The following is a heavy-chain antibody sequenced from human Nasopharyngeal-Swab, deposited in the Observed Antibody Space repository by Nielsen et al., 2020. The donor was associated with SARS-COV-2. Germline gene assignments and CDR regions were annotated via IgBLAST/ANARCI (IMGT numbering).Heavy chain of an antibody. CDR2: ISYDGSNK. CDR3: ASAYGGRYWYFDL. CDR1: GFTFSSCA. D-gene: IGHD4-23*01. J-gene: IGHJ2*01. V-gene: IGHV3-30-3*01. Sequence: SLKISCAASGFTFSSCAMHWVRQAPGKGLEWVAVISYDGSNKYYADSVKGRFTISRDNSKNTLYLQMNSLRAEDTAVYYCASAYGGRYWYFDLWGRGTLVTVSS.